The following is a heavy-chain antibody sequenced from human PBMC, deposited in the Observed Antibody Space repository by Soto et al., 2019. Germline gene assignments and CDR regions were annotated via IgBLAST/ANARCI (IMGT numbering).Heavy chain of an antibody. CDR3: AIEVRRSNQFDH. D-gene: IGHD3-10*01. V-gene: IGHV1-24*01. Sequence: ASVQVSSKGSRCSPSDHSIHWVRQGLREGLEWMEGFDLENGETIYAQRFQGRVTMTEESSADTPYMELSSLRSENTAVYYCAIEVRRSNQFDHWGQGTMVTVSS. CDR2: FDLENGET. J-gene: IGHJ4*02. CDR1: RCSPSDHS.